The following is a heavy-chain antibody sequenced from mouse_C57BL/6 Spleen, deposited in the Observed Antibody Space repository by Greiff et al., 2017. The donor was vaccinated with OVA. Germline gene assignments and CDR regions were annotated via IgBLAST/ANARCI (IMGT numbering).Heavy chain of an antibody. CDR1: GYTFTSSW. Sequence: VQLQQSGAELAKPGASVKLSCKASGYTFTSSWMHWVKQRPGQGLEWIGYINPSSGYTKYNQKFKDKATLTADKSSSTAYMQLSSLTYEDSAVYDCARSHDTTHAMDYWGQGTSVTVSS. CDR3: ARSHDTTHAMDY. V-gene: IGHV1-7*01. D-gene: IGHD1-1*01. J-gene: IGHJ4*01. CDR2: INPSSGYT.